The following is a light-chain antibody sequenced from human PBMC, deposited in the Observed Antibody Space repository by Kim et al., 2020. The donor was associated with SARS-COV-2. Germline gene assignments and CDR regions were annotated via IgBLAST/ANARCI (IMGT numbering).Light chain of an antibody. V-gene: IGKV3-15*01. J-gene: IGKJ5*01. CDR2: DAS. CDR3: QQYNKWPPIT. CDR1: ESLDNN. Sequence: EVVMTQSPATLSVSPGERVTLSCRASESLDNNLAWYQQRPGQAPRLVIYDASSRATGIPARFTGGGSGTEFTLTINNLQSEDFAVYYCQQYNKWPPITFGQGTRLEIK.